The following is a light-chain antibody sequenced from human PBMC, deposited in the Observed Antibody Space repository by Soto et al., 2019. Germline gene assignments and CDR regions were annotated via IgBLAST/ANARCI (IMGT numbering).Light chain of an antibody. CDR1: KLGDKY. CDR2: QDS. Sequence: SYELTQPPSVSVSPGQTASITCSGDKLGDKYACWYQQKPGQSPVLVIYQDSKRPSGVPERFSGSKSGASATLAITGLQAEDEADYYCQSYDRRLSGYVFGTGTKVTVL. J-gene: IGLJ1*01. V-gene: IGLV3-1*01. CDR3: QSYDRRLSGYV.